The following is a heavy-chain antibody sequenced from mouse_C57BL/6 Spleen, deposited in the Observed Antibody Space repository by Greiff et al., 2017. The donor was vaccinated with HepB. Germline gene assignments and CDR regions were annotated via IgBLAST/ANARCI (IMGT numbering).Heavy chain of an antibody. Sequence: QVQLQQSGAELVRPGTSVKVSCKASGYAFTNYLIEWVKQRPGQGLEWIGVINPGSGGTNYNEKFKGKATLTADKSSSTAYMQISSLTSEDSAVYFCARDYDRWFAYWGQGTLVTVSA. D-gene: IGHD1-1*01. CDR1: GYAFTNYL. V-gene: IGHV1-54*01. J-gene: IGHJ3*01. CDR3: ARDYDRWFAY. CDR2: INPGSGGT.